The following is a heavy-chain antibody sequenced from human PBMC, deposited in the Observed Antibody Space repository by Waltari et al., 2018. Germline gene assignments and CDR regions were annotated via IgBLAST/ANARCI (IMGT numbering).Heavy chain of an antibody. CDR1: GFIFGSHW. V-gene: IGHV3-7*01. D-gene: IGHD1-26*01. CDR3: ARAGVGAISFSDY. CDR2: IKQDGTAE. J-gene: IGHJ4*02. Sequence: AASGFIFGSHWMSWVRQAPGKGLEWVANIKQDGTAEYYVDSVRGRFTISRDNAKNSLFLQMNSLRAEDTAVYYCARAGVGAISFSDYWGQGTLVSVSS.